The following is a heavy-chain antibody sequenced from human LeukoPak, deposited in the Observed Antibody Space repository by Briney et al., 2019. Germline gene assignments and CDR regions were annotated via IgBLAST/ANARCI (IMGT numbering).Heavy chain of an antibody. CDR2: IYYSGST. V-gene: IGHV4-39*01. J-gene: IGHJ4*02. CDR3: ARHQWSQIDY. Sequence: SETLSLTCTDSGGSVNSSSYYLCWIRHPPSTRLEWIGSIYYSGSTYYNPSLKSRVTISVDTSKNQFSLKLSSVTAADTAVYYCARHQWSQIDYWGQGTLVTVSS. CDR1: GGSVNSSSYY. D-gene: IGHD2-8*01.